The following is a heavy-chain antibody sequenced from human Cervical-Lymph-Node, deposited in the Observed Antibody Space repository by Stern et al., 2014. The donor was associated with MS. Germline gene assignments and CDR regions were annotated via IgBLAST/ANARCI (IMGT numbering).Heavy chain of an antibody. CDR1: GFTFRDYW. V-gene: IGHV3-74*01. CDR3: TKDTYGPEDY. D-gene: IGHD3-10*01. J-gene: IGHJ4*02. Sequence: EVQLVQSGGALVQPGGSLRLSCAASGFTFRDYWMHWVRQTPGKGLVWIARINRNATSTNHADSVRGRFTISRDNARNTLYLQMNSLRAEDSAVYYCTKDTYGPEDYWGQGTSVTVSS. CDR2: INRNATST.